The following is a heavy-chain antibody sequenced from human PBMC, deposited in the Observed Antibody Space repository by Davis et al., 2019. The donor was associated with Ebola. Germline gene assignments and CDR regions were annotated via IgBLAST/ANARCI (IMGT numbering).Heavy chain of an antibody. V-gene: IGHV1-58*02. CDR2: IVVGSGNT. D-gene: IGHD2-2*01. Sequence: LVKVSCKASGFTFTSSAMQWVRQARGQRLEWIGWIVVGSGNTNYAQKFQERVTITRDMSTSTAYMELSSLRSEDTAVYYCAAGLEYQLLGAYGMDVWGQGTTVTVSS. J-gene: IGHJ6*02. CDR3: AAGLEYQLLGAYGMDV. CDR1: GFTFTSSA.